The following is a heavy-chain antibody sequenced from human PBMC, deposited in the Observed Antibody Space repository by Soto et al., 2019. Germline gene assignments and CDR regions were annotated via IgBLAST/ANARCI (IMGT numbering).Heavy chain of an antibody. Sequence: QVQLVQSGAEVKKPGSSVKVSCKASGGTFSSYAISWVRQAPGQGLEWMGGIIPIFGTANYAQKFQGRVTXXAXEXXSTAYMELSSLRSEDTAVYYCARDPLPMVRGLFDYWGQGTLVTVSS. D-gene: IGHD3-10*01. CDR1: GGTFSSYA. V-gene: IGHV1-69*12. CDR3: ARDPLPMVRGLFDY. CDR2: IIPIFGTA. J-gene: IGHJ4*02.